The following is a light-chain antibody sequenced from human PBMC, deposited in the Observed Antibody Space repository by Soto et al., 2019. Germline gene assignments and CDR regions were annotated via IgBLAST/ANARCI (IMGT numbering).Light chain of an antibody. CDR1: QSVSSN. J-gene: IGKJ1*01. CDR2: GAA. Sequence: EIVMTQSPATLSVSPGERATLSCRASQSVSSNLAWYQQKPGQAPRLLIYGAATRPTGIPARFSGSGSGTEFPLTISSLQSEDCAVYYCQQYNNWPRWTCGQETKVEIK. V-gene: IGKV3-15*01. CDR3: QQYNNWPRWT.